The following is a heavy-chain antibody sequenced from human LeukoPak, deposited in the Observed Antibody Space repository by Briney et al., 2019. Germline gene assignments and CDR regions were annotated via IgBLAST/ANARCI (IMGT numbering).Heavy chain of an antibody. CDR2: INHSGST. D-gene: IGHD5-18*01. CDR3: ARGREWQLWLRALPAYYFDY. J-gene: IGHJ4*02. Sequence: SETLSLTCTVSSGSISTSNYYWGWVRQPPGKGLEWIGEINHSGSTNYNPSLKSRVTISVDTSKNQFSLKLSSVTAADTAVYYCARGREWQLWLRALPAYYFDYWGQGTLVTVSS. V-gene: IGHV4-39*07. CDR1: SGSISTSNYY.